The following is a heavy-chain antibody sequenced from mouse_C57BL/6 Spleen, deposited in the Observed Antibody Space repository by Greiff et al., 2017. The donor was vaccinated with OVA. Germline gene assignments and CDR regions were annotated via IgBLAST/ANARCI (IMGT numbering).Heavy chain of an antibody. D-gene: IGHD3-2*02. CDR3: ARAPLDSSGYYFDY. CDR1: GYTFTSYW. Sequence: QVQLQQSGAELVRPGSSVKLSCKASGYTFTSYWMHWVKQRPIQGLEWIGNIDPSDSETHYNQKFKDKATLTVDKSSSTAYMQLSSLTSEDSAVYYCARAPLDSSGYYFDYWGQGTTLTVSS. V-gene: IGHV1-52*01. J-gene: IGHJ2*01. CDR2: IDPSDSET.